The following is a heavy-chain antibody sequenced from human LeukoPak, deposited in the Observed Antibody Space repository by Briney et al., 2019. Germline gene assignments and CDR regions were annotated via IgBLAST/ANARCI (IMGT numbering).Heavy chain of an antibody. CDR3: TKGPQVGRGYDPDY. D-gene: IGHD5-12*01. Sequence: GGSLRLSCAASGFTLSDYAMSWVRQAPGKGLEWVSGISGSGGTIYYADSVKGRFTISRDNSKNTMYLQMNSLRDDDTALYYCTKGPQVGRGYDPDYWGQGTLVTVSS. CDR2: ISGSGGTI. J-gene: IGHJ4*02. V-gene: IGHV3-23*01. CDR1: GFTLSDYA.